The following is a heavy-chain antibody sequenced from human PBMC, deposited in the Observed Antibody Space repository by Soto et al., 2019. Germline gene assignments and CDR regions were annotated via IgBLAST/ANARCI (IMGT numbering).Heavy chain of an antibody. D-gene: IGHD3-22*01. Sequence: ASVKVSCKASGYTFTSYDINWVRQATGQGLEWMGWMNPNSGNTGYAQKFQGRVTITADESTSTAYMELSSLRSEDTAVYYCARGLGKWYYYDSSGYSYAFDIWGQGTMVTVSS. J-gene: IGHJ3*02. CDR1: GYTFTSYD. V-gene: IGHV1-8*01. CDR3: ARGLGKWYYYDSSGYSYAFDI. CDR2: MNPNSGNT.